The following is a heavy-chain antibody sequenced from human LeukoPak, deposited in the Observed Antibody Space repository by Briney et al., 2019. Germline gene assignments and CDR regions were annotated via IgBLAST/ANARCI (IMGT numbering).Heavy chain of an antibody. D-gene: IGHD6-6*01. CDR3: ARIGYSSSSFDF. Sequence: PGRSLRLSCAASGFTFSTYGMHWVRQAPGKGLEWVANIKQDGSTIYYVGSVKGRFTISRDNAKNSVYLQMNSLRAEDTAVYYCARIGYSSSSFDFWGRGTLVTVSS. CDR2: IKQDGSTI. CDR1: GFTFSTYG. J-gene: IGHJ2*01. V-gene: IGHV3-7*01.